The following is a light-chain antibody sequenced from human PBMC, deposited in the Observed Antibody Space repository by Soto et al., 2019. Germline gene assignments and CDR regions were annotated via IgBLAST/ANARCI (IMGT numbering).Light chain of an antibody. CDR3: QQHYNTPRT. J-gene: IGKJ1*01. Sequence: DIQMTQSPSSLSASVGDRVTITCRTSQPISDYLNWYQQKPGKAPTLLIYTTSNLQSGVPSRFSGSGSATHFTLTISSLQPEDFDTYYCQQHYNTPRTLGQGPKVDI. CDR1: QPISDY. V-gene: IGKV1-39*01. CDR2: TTS.